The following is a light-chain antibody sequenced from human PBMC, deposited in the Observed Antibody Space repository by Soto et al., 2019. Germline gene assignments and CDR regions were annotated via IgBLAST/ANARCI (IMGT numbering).Light chain of an antibody. CDR3: SSYTSRYTWV. Sequence: QSVLTQPASVSGSPGQSITISCTGTSSDVGGYNYVSWYQHHPGKAPKLMISEVSNRPSGVSSRFSGSKSGNTASLTISGLQAEDEADYYCSSYTSRYTWVFGGGTKLTVL. CDR2: EVS. V-gene: IGLV2-14*01. CDR1: SSDVGGYNY. J-gene: IGLJ3*02.